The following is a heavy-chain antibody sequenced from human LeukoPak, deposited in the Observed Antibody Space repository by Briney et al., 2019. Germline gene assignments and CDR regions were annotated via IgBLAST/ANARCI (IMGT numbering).Heavy chain of an antibody. CDR2: INHSGST. CDR3: ARSLTVAKGYYFDY. V-gene: IGHV4-34*01. Sequence: PSETLSLXCAVYGGSFSGYYWSWIRQPPGKGLEWIGEINHSGSTNYNPSLKSRVTISVDTSKNQFSLKLSSVTAADTAVYYCARSLTVAKGYYFDYWGQGTLVTVSS. CDR1: GGSFSGYY. J-gene: IGHJ4*02. D-gene: IGHD4-23*01.